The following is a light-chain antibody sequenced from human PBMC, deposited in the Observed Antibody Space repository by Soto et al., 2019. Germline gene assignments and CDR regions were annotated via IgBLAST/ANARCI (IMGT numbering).Light chain of an antibody. CDR3: QLYGISVPVT. J-gene: IGKJ5*01. V-gene: IGKV3-20*01. CDR1: QAVDSKF. CDR2: GVS. Sequence: IVLTQSPGTLSLSPGETATLSCRASQAVDSKFLAWYQQNPGQAPRLIMFGVSGSATGVPARFSGGVSGTDFTLTIRSLEPEDFAVYYCQLYGISVPVTFGQGTRLQI.